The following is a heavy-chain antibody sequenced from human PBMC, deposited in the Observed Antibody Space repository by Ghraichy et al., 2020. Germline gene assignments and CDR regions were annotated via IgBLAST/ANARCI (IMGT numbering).Heavy chain of an antibody. CDR1: GYTLTELS. J-gene: IGHJ3*02. D-gene: IGHD2-8*02. CDR2: FDPEDGET. Sequence: ASVKVSCKVSGYTLTELSMHWVRQAPGKGLEWMGGFDPEDGETIYAQKFQGRVTMTEDTSTDTAYMELSSLRSEDTVVYYCATDFPLPQYRWSFDIWGQGTMVTVSS. V-gene: IGHV1-24*01. CDR3: ATDFPLPQYRWSFDI.